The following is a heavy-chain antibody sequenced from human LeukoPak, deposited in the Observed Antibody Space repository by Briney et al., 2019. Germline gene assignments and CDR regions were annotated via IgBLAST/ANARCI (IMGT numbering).Heavy chain of an antibody. CDR1: GGSISSGGYY. J-gene: IGHJ6*02. V-gene: IGHV4-31*03. D-gene: IGHD6-6*01. CDR3: ARDSMGSSHHYYGMDV. CDR2: IYYSGST. Sequence: SETLSLTCTVSGGSISSGGYYWSWIRQHPGKGLEWIGYIYYSGSTYYNPSLKSRVTISVDTSKNQFSLKLSSVTAADTAVYYCARDSMGSSHHYYGMDVWGQGTTVTVSS.